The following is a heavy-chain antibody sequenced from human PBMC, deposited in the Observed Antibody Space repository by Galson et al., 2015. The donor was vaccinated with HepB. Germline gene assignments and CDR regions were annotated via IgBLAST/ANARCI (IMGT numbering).Heavy chain of an antibody. CDR3: ARGGVLRFLDWLSSDTFDI. D-gene: IGHD3-3*01. V-gene: IGHV1-2*02. Sequence: SVKVSCKASGYTFTGYYIHWVRQAPGQGLEWMGWINPNSGGTNYAQKFQGRVTMTRDTSISTAYMELSRLRSDDTAVYYCARGGVLRFLDWLSSDTFDIWGQGTMVTVSS. J-gene: IGHJ3*02. CDR2: INPNSGGT. CDR1: GYTFTGYY.